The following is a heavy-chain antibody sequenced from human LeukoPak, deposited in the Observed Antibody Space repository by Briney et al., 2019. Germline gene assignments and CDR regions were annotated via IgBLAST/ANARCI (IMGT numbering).Heavy chain of an antibody. CDR1: GFTFSSYW. Sequence: GGSLRLSCAASGFTFSSYWMSWVRQAPGKGLEWVANIKQDGSEKYYVDSVKGRFTISRDNAKNSLYLQMNSLRAEDTAVYYCARDIAGGGYFDQHYYMDVWGKGTTVTVSS. V-gene: IGHV3-7*01. D-gene: IGHD3-9*01. J-gene: IGHJ6*03. CDR2: IKQDGSEK. CDR3: ARDIAGGGYFDQHYYMDV.